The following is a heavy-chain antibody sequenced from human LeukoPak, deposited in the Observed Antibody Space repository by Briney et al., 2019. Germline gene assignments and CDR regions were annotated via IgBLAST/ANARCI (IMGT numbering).Heavy chain of an antibody. CDR3: ARDSSAYGAHCFDS. Sequence: ASAKVSCKASGYTFINNGISWVRQAPGQGLEWMGWINTYNGNTNNPQKFLGRVTMTTDTSTNTAYMELRSLRSDDTAVYYCARDSSAYGAHCFDSWGQGTLVTVSS. V-gene: IGHV1-18*01. CDR2: INTYNGNT. CDR1: GYTFINNG. D-gene: IGHD4/OR15-4a*01. J-gene: IGHJ4*02.